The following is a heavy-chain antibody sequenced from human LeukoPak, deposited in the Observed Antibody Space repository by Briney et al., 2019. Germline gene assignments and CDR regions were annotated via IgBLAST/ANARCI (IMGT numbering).Heavy chain of an antibody. CDR1: GYTFNSYD. Sequence: ASVKVSCKASGYTFNSYDINWVRQATGQGLAWMGWVHPDSENAGHAQKFQGRVAMTWDTSITTAYMELSSLRSEDTAVYYCARRRCGGDCYSDGFDAWGQGTVVTVSS. J-gene: IGHJ3*01. V-gene: IGHV1-8*01. D-gene: IGHD2-21*02. CDR3: ARRRCGGDCYSDGFDA. CDR2: VHPDSENA.